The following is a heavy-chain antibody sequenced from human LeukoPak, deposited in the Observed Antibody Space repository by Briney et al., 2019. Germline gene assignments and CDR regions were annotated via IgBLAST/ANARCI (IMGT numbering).Heavy chain of an antibody. V-gene: IGHV4-61*02. CDR3: ASQLKDGYNNGVVY. D-gene: IGHD5-24*01. Sequence: SETLSLTCSVSGGSISSGSYFWSWIRQPAGKGLEWIGRIYTSGSTNYNPSLKSRVTISVDTSRNQFSLKLSSVTAADTAVYYCASQLKDGYNNGVVYWGQGTLVTVSS. CDR2: IYTSGST. J-gene: IGHJ4*02. CDR1: GGSISSGSYF.